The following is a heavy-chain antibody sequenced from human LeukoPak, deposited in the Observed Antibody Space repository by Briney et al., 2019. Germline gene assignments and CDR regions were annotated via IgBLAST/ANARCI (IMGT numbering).Heavy chain of an antibody. D-gene: IGHD3-3*01. CDR1: GFIFSNFG. J-gene: IGHJ4*02. CDR2: MRYDGSEI. V-gene: IGHV3-30*02. CDR3: SKDSYDFEIIPSSGV. Sequence: PGGSLRLSCAASGFIFSNFGMHWVRQAPGKGLEWVAFMRYDGSEIYYRDSVKGRFTISRDNSKNTLYLQMNSLRAEDTAVYYCSKDSYDFEIIPSSGVWGQGTLVTVSS.